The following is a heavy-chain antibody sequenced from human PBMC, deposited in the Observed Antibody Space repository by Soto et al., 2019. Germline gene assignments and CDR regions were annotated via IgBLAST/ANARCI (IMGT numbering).Heavy chain of an antibody. V-gene: IGHV3-23*01. D-gene: IGHD4-17*01. CDR2: ISGTGSST. Sequence: EVQLLESGGGLVQPGGSLRLSCAASRFTFSNYAMYWVRQAPGRGLEWVSGISGTGSSTYYVDSVKGRFTISRDNSKNTLYLQMNSLRAEDTAVYYCTKALSPYYYGDIDYWGQGTLVTVSS. CDR3: TKALSPYYYGDIDY. CDR1: RFTFSNYA. J-gene: IGHJ4*02.